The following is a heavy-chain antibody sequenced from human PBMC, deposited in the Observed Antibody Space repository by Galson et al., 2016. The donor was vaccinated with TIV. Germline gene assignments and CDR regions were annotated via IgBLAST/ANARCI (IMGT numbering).Heavy chain of an antibody. CDR3: ASTDSYDKYALDV. V-gene: IGHV1-2*02. CDR1: GYSFSDYY. J-gene: IGHJ3*01. Sequence: SVKVSCKASGYSFSDYYMHWVRQAPGQGLEWMGWINPSNGGTKYAQKFQGRITLTRDTSASTVYMDLNRLQSDDPAVYYCASTDSYDKYALDVWGQGTTVTVSS. CDR2: INPSNGGT. D-gene: IGHD3-10*01.